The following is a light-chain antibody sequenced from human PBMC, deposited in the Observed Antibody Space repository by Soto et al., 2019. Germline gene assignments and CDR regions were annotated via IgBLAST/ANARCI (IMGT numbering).Light chain of an antibody. CDR1: QNIYSN. V-gene: IGKV3-15*01. J-gene: IGKJ1*01. CDR3: LQYHNLWA. CDR2: RAS. Sequence: ILMTQSPASLSVSPGERATLSCRASQNIYSNIAWYQQRPGQAPRLLIYRASTRATGVPARFSGSGSGTEFTLTISSLQSEDFTVYSCLQYHNLWAFGQGTTGDIK.